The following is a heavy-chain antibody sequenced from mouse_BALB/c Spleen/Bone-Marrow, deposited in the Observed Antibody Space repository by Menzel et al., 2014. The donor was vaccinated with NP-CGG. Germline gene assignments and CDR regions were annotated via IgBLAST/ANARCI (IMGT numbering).Heavy chain of an antibody. Sequence: EVQVVESGPGLVKPSQTVSLTCTVTGISITTGNYRWSWIRQFPGNKLEWIGYIYYSGTITYNPSPTSRTTITRDTSKNQFLLEMNSLTAEDTATYYCARGAMITTGYFDYWGQGTTLTVSS. CDR2: IYYSGTI. V-gene: IGHV3-5*02. D-gene: IGHD2-4*01. CDR3: ARGAMITTGYFDY. CDR1: GISITTGNYR. J-gene: IGHJ2*01.